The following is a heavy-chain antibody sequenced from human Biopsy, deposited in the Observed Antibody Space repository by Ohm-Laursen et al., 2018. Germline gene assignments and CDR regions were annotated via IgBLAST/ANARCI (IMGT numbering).Heavy chain of an antibody. J-gene: IGHJ4*02. CDR2: ISWNSGSI. CDR1: GFKFDDYG. D-gene: IGHD2-21*02. V-gene: IGHV3-9*01. CDR3: AKDLGQVTAAIGY. Sequence: SLRLSCSASGFKFDDYGMNWVRQVPGKGLEWVSRISWNSGSIGYVDSVKGRFTISRDNAKNSLYLQMNSLRAEDTALYYCAKDLGQVTAAIGYWGQGTLVTVSS.